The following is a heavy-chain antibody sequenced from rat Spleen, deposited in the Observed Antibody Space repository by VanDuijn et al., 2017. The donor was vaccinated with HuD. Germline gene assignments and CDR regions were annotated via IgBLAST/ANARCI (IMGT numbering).Heavy chain of an antibody. J-gene: IGHJ2*01. CDR2: INSAGST. CDR1: GHSITSSYR. D-gene: IGHD1-9*01. Sequence: EVQLQESGPGLVKPSQSLSLTCSVTGHSITSSYRWNWIRKFPGNTLEWMGYINSAGSTNYNPSLKSRISITRDTSKNQFFLQLNSVTTEDTATYYCARYRDYGYNYFFDYWGQGVMVTVSS. V-gene: IGHV3-3*01. CDR3: ARYRDYGYNYFFDY.